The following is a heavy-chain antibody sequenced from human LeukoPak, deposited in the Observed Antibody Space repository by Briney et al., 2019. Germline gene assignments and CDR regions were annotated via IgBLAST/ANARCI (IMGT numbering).Heavy chain of an antibody. CDR2: IYHSGDT. CDR1: GGSVSSGDYY. D-gene: IGHD4-17*01. J-gene: IGHJ5*02. CDR3: AGDQGDYGDYGWFDP. Sequence: SETLSLTCTVSGGSVSSGDYYWSRIRQPPGKGPEWIGYIYHSGDTNYNPSLKSRATISVDTAKNQFSLRLSFVTAADTAVYYCAGDQGDYGDYGWFDPWGQGTQVTVSS. V-gene: IGHV4-30-4*01.